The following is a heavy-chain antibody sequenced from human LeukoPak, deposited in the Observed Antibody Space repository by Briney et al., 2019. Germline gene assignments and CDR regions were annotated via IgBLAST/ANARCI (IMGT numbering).Heavy chain of an antibody. V-gene: IGHV1-2*02. J-gene: IGHJ4*02. CDR3: ATDPRINYGGNSGGY. D-gene: IGHD4-23*01. Sequence: GASVKVSCKASGYTFTGYYMHWVRQAPGQGLEWMGWINPNSGGTNYAQKFQGRVTMTRDTSISTAYMELSRLRSDDTAVYYCATDPRINYGGNSGGYWGQGTLVTVSS. CDR1: GYTFTGYY. CDR2: INPNSGGT.